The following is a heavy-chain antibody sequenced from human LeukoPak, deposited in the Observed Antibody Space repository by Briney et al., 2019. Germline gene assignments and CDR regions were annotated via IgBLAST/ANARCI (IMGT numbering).Heavy chain of an antibody. J-gene: IGHJ4*02. D-gene: IGHD4-23*01. Sequence: SETLSLTCIVSGGSISNSSYYWGWIRQPPGKGLEWIGSIYYSGSAYYDPSLKSRVTISVDTSKNQFSLKLTSVTAADTAVYYCARHWVVTPNYWGQGTLVTVSS. CDR3: ARHWVVTPNY. CDR2: IYYSGSA. CDR1: GGSISNSSYY. V-gene: IGHV4-39*01.